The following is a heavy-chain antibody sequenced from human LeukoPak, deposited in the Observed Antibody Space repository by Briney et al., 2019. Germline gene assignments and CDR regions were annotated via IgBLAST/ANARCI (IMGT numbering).Heavy chain of an antibody. V-gene: IGHV3-7*03. J-gene: IGHJ4*02. CDR3: AKDGVETYGGVSFFDY. D-gene: IGHD4-23*01. CDR2: IKQDGSEK. CDR1: GFTFSSYW. Sequence: GGSLRLSCAASGFTFSSYWMSWVRQAPGKGLEWVANIKQDGSEKYYVDSVKGRFTISRDNAKNSLYLQMNSLRVEDTAIYYCAKDGVETYGGVSFFDYWGQGSLVTVSS.